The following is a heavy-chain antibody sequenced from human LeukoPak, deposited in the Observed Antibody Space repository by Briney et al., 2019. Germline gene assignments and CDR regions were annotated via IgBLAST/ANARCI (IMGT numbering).Heavy chain of an antibody. J-gene: IGHJ3*01. CDR2: ISSSDTYI. CDR3: ARDVFSLGSGRYVGGGFDV. CDR1: GFTFSDYY. V-gene: IGHV3-11*04. D-gene: IGHD1-26*01. Sequence: GGSLRLSCAASGFTFSDYYMSWIRQAPGKGLEWVSSISSSDTYIYYTDSVKGRFTISRDNAKNSLYLQMNMLRAEDTAVYYCARDVFSLGSGRYVGGGFDVWGQGTMVAVSS.